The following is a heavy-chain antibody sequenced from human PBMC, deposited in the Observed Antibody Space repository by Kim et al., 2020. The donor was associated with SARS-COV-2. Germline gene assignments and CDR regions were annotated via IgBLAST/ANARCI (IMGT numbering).Heavy chain of an antibody. CDR1: GYSFTSYW. D-gene: IGHD5-18*01. CDR2: IDPSDSYT. J-gene: IGHJ4*02. Sequence: GESLKISCKGSGYSFTSYWISWVRQMPGKGLEWMGRIDPSDSYTNYSPSFQGHVTISADKSISTAYLQWSSLKASDTAMYYCARLSPIQLWPWGLDYWGQGTLVTVSS. CDR3: ARLSPIQLWPWGLDY. V-gene: IGHV5-10-1*01.